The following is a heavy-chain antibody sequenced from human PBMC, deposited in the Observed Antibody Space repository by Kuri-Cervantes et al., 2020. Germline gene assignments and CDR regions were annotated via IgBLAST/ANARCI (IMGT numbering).Heavy chain of an antibody. CDR1: GGTFSSYA. J-gene: IGHJ6*03. CDR3: ARICSGGSCSYYYMDV. D-gene: IGHD2-15*01. Sequence: SVKVSCKASGGTFSSYAISWVRQAPGQGLEWMGGIIPIFGTANYAQKFQGRVTITTDESTSTAYMELSSLRSEDTAVYYCARICSGGSCSYYYMDVWGKGTTVTVSS. V-gene: IGHV1-69*05. CDR2: IIPIFGTA.